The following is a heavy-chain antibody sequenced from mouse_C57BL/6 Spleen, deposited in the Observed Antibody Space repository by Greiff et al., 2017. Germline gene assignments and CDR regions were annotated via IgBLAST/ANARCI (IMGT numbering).Heavy chain of an antibody. CDR3: AREDDYDDVAY. D-gene: IGHD2-4*01. J-gene: IGHJ3*01. V-gene: IGHV1-80*01. Sequence: QVQLKESGAELVKPGASVKISCKASGYAFSSYWMNWVKQRPGKGLEWIGQIYPGDGDTNYNGKFKGKATLTADKSSSTAYMQLSSLTSEDSAVYFCAREDDYDDVAYWGQGTLVTVSA. CDR2: IYPGDGDT. CDR1: GYAFSSYW.